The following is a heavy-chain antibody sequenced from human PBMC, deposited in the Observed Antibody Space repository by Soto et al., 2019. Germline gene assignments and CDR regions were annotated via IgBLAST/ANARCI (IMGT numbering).Heavy chain of an antibody. CDR2: IIPIFSTP. CDR3: ARDKDRQQLGGNYYYGIDV. CDR1: GGTFGNSA. J-gene: IGHJ6*02. Sequence: QVQLVQSGAEVKKPGSSVTVSCKASGGTFGNSAISWVRQAPGQGLEWMGGIIPIFSTPDYAQKFQGRVTITADESTNTAYMELTSLKSEDTAVYYCARDKDRQQLGGNYYYGIDVWGQGTTVTVSS. D-gene: IGHD2-15*01. V-gene: IGHV1-69*12.